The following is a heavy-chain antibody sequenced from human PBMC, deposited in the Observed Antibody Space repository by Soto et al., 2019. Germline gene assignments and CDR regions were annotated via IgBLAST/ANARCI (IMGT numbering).Heavy chain of an antibody. V-gene: IGHV1-8*01. D-gene: IGHD2-15*01. CDR3: ARPSRVVAATVRDVNSDY. J-gene: IGHJ4*02. CDR2: MNPNSGNT. Sequence: ASVKVSCKASGYTFTSYDINWVRQATGQGLEWMGWMNPNSGNTGYAQKFQGRVTMTRNTSISTAYMELSSLRSEDTAVYYCARPSRVVAATVRDVNSDYWGQGTLVTVSS. CDR1: GYTFTSYD.